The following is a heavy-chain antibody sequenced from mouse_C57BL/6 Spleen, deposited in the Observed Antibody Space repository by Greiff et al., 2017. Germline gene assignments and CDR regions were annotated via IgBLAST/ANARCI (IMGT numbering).Heavy chain of an antibody. CDR1: GFTFSDYY. CDR2: INYDGSST. D-gene: IGHD3-1*01. CDR3: ARDREYYFDY. J-gene: IGHJ2*01. V-gene: IGHV5-16*01. Sequence: EVQLQESEGGLVQPGSSMKLSCTASGFTFSDYYMAWVRQVPEKGLEWVANINYDGSSTYYLDSLKSRFIISRDNAKNILYLQMSSLKSEDTATYYCARDREYYFDYWGQGTTLTVSS.